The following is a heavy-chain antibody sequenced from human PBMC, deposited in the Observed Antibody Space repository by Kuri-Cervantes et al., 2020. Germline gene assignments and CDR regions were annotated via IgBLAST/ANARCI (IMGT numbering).Heavy chain of an antibody. Sequence: GGSLRLSCAASGFSFSSYSMNWVRQAPGKGLVWVSRINSDGSSTSYADSVKGRFTISRDNAKNTLYLQMNSLRAEDTAVYYCASIAEIKYTTTHDYWGQGTLVTVSS. CDR2: INSDGSST. CDR1: GFSFSSYS. V-gene: IGHV3-74*01. D-gene: IGHD6-13*01. J-gene: IGHJ4*02. CDR3: ASIAEIKYTTTHDY.